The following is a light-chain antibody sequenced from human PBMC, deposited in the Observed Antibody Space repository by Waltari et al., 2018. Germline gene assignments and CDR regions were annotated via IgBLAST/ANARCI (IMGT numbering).Light chain of an antibody. CDR2: WAS. Sequence: DVVMPHSPDSLAVSLGERATINCKSSQNLFWSYNFQNYLSGYQQKPGHPPKLHMYWASTRESGVPDRFSGSGSGKNFTHTLSCLRAEDVAVYYCQQYYSTPPTFGQGTKLKIK. J-gene: IGKJ2*01. CDR3: QQYYSTPPT. V-gene: IGKV4-1*01. CDR1: QNLFWSYNFQNY.